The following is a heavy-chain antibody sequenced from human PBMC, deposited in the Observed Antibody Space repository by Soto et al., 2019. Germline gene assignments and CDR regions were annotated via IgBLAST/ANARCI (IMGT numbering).Heavy chain of an antibody. CDR2: ISGSGGST. V-gene: IGHV3-23*01. J-gene: IGHJ4*02. CDR1: GFTFSSYA. CDR3: ANALYSSGRGNY. Sequence: GGSLRLSCAASGFTFSSYAMSWVRQAPGKGLEWVSAISGSGGSTYYADSVKGRFTISRDNSKNTLYLQMNSLRAEDTAVYYCANALYSSGRGNYWGQGTLVTVSS. D-gene: IGHD6-19*01.